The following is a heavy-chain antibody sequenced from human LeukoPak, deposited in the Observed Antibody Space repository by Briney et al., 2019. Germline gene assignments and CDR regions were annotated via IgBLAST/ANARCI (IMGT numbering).Heavy chain of an antibody. Sequence: SETLSLTCTVSGGSISNYYWSWIRQPAGKGLEWIGRIFAGGNTDHNPSLKSRVAMSLDSSKNQFSLRLSSVTAADTAVYYCAREHKDYDGDGYYYGYWGQGTLVTVSP. J-gene: IGHJ4*02. CDR1: GGSISNYY. V-gene: IGHV4-4*07. CDR2: IFAGGNT. CDR3: AREHKDYDGDGYYYGY. D-gene: IGHD3-22*01.